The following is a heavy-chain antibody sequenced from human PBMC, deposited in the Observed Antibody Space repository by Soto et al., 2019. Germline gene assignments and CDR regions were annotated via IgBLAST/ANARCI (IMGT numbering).Heavy chain of an antibody. CDR3: AREDAGYYHDNSGYKNWFDP. CDR1: GASVTGGSYY. J-gene: IGHJ5*02. V-gene: IGHV4-61*01. Sequence: SETLSLTCTVSGASVTGGSYYWSWIRQPPGKGLEWIGYISSGGSTNYNPSLESRVTISLDTSKNQFSLRLSSVTAAGTAVYYCAREDAGYYHDNSGYKNWFDPWGQGTMVTVYS. CDR2: ISSGGST. D-gene: IGHD3-22*01.